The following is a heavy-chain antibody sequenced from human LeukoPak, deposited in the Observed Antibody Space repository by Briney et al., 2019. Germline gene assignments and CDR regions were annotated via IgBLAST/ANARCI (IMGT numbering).Heavy chain of an antibody. CDR2: IIPIFGTA. CDR1: GGTFSSYA. J-gene: IGHJ6*02. CDR3: ARSATTGYYYYGMDV. D-gene: IGHD4-11*01. Sequence: SVKVSCKASGGTFSSYAISWVRQAPGQGLEWMGGIIPIFGTASYAQKFQGRVTMTRDTSTSTVYMELSSLRSEDTAVYYCARSATTGYYYYGMDVWGQGTTVTVSS. V-gene: IGHV1-69*05.